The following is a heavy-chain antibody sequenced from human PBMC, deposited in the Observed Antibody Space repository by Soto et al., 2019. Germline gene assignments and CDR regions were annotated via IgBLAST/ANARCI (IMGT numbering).Heavy chain of an antibody. D-gene: IGHD2-15*01. CDR2: IYPCDSDT. Sequence: PXESLKISFKGSGYSFTSYWIGWVRQIPGKGLEWMGIIYPCDSDTRYSPSFQGQVTISADKSISTAYLQWSSLKASDTAMYYCARLSGLQYYYYYYGMDVWGQGTTVTVSS. J-gene: IGHJ6*02. CDR3: ARLSGLQYYYYYYGMDV. V-gene: IGHV5-51*01. CDR1: GYSFTSYW.